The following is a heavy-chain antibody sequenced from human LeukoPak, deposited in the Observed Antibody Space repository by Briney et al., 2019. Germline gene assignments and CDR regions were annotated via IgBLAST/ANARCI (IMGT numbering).Heavy chain of an antibody. J-gene: IGHJ6*03. V-gene: IGHV4-59*01. Sequence: PSETLSLTCTVSGGSISSYYWSWIRQPPGKGLEWIGYIYYSGSTNYNPSLKSRVTISVDTSKNQFSLKLSSVTAADTAVYCCARDQICSSTSCYQGASYYYYMDVWGKGTTVTVSS. CDR3: ARDQICSSTSCYQGASYYYYMDV. CDR1: GGSISSYY. CDR2: IYYSGST. D-gene: IGHD2-2*01.